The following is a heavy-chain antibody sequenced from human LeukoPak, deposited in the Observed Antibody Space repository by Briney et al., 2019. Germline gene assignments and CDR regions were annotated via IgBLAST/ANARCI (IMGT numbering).Heavy chain of an antibody. CDR1: GFTYSNYA. CDR2: LSGSGGST. Sequence: GGSLRLSCAASGFTYSNYAMSWAPQAPGKGLEWVSALSGSGGSTYYADSVKGRFTISRDNSENTLYMQMNSLRAEDTAVYYCAKARVYWGQGTLVTVSS. J-gene: IGHJ4*02. V-gene: IGHV3-23*01. CDR3: AKARVY.